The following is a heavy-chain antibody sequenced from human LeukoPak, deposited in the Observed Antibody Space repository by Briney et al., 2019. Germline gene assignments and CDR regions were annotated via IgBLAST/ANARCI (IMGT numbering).Heavy chain of an antibody. D-gene: IGHD1-26*01. CDR1: GDSVSSNSAA. CDR3: ARDSLENSGSYRPFDY. CDR2: TYYRSKWYN. V-gene: IGHV6-1*01. J-gene: IGHJ4*02. Sequence: SQTLSLTCAISGDSVSSNSAAWNWIRQSPSRGFEWLGRTYYRSKWYNEYAVSVKSRITINPDTSKNQFSLQLNSVTPEDTAVYYCARDSLENSGSYRPFDYWGQGTLVTVSS.